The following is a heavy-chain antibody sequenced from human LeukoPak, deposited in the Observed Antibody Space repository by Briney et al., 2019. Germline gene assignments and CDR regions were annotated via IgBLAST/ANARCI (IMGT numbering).Heavy chain of an antibody. J-gene: IGHJ4*02. D-gene: IGHD3-3*01. CDR1: GGSISTTAYH. CDR3: ARHQFNGDKPRRCDY. Sequence: SETLSLTCTVSGGSISTTAYHWGWIRQPPGKGLEWIGTIYYSGTTFYNPSLESLVTIAVDTSKNQYSQQLTSVTAADTAVYYCARHQFNGDKPRRCDYRGQGTLVAVSS. V-gene: IGHV4-39*01. CDR2: IYYSGTT.